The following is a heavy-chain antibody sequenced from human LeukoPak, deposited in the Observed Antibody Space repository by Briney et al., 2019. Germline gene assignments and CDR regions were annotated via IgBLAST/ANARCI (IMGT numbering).Heavy chain of an antibody. D-gene: IGHD2-2*01. CDR1: GYSISSGYY. Sequence: SETVSLTCAVSGYSISSGYYWGWIRQPPGKGLEWIGSIYHSGSTYYNPSLKSRVTISVDTSKNQFSLKLSSVTAADTAVYYCAVTIVVVPAASTYYFDYWGQGTLIAVSS. CDR2: IYHSGST. V-gene: IGHV4-38-2*01. J-gene: IGHJ4*02. CDR3: AVTIVVVPAASTYYFDY.